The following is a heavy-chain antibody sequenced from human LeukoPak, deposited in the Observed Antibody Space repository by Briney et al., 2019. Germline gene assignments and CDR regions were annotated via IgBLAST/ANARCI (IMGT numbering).Heavy chain of an antibody. CDR2: ISAYNGNT. Sequence: ASVKVSCKASGYTFTSYGISWVRRAPGQGLEWMGWISAYNGNTNYAQKLQGRVTMTTDTSTSTAYMELRSLRSDDTAVYYCAISRYYYDSSGTVTNWGQGTLVTVSS. J-gene: IGHJ4*02. V-gene: IGHV1-18*01. CDR3: AISRYYYDSSGTVTN. D-gene: IGHD3-22*01. CDR1: GYTFTSYG.